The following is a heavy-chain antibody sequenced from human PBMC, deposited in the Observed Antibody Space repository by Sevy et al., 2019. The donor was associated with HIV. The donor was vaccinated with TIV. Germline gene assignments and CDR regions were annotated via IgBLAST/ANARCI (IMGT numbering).Heavy chain of an antibody. J-gene: IGHJ4*02. CDR1: GFTFSSYA. Sequence: GGSLRLSCAASGFTFSSYAMSWVRQAPGKGLEWVSAISGSGGSTYYADSVKGRVTISRDNSKNTQYLQMNSLGAEDTAVYYSAKDERNPHDYSSSWYGARYWGQGTLVTVSS. CDR3: AKDERNPHDYSSSWYGARY. D-gene: IGHD6-13*01. V-gene: IGHV3-23*01. CDR2: ISGSGGST.